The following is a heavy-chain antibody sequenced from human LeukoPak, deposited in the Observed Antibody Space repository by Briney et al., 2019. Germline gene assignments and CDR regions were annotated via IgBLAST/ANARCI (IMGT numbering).Heavy chain of an antibody. CDR2: FDPEDGET. D-gene: IGHD6-6*01. V-gene: IGHV1-24*01. Sequence: ASVKVSCKVSGYTLTELSMHWVRQAPGKGLEWMGGFDPEDGETIYAQKFQGRVTMTEDTSTDTAYMELSSLRSEDTAVYYCATDLFRIAARPWFDYWGQGTLVTVSS. CDR3: ATDLFRIAARPWFDY. CDR1: GYTLTELS. J-gene: IGHJ4*02.